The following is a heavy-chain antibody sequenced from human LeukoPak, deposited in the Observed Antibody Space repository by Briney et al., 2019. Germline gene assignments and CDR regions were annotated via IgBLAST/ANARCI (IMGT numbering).Heavy chain of an antibody. V-gene: IGHV1-24*01. D-gene: IGHD6-19*01. CDR3: ATALAVAASIFDY. CDR1: GYTLTELS. Sequence: ASVKVSCKVSGYTLTELSMHWVRQAPGEGLEWMGGFDPEDGETIYAQKFQGRVTMTEDTSTDTAYMELSSLRSEDTAVYYCATALAVAASIFDYWGQGTLVTVSS. J-gene: IGHJ4*02. CDR2: FDPEDGET.